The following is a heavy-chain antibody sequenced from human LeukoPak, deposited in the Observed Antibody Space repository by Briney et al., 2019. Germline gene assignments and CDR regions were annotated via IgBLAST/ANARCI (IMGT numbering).Heavy chain of an antibody. CDR1: GFTFNNYN. V-gene: IGHV3-21*01. D-gene: IGHD3-3*01. CDR2: ISRGSNYI. J-gene: IGHJ4*02. CDR3: AREDRRYYDFWSGSIDY. Sequence: GGSLRLSCAASGFTFNNYNMNWVRQAPGKGLEWVSSISRGSNYIYYADSVKGRFTISRDNSKNTLYLQMNSLRAEDTAVYYCAREDRRYYDFWSGSIDYWGQGTLVTVSS.